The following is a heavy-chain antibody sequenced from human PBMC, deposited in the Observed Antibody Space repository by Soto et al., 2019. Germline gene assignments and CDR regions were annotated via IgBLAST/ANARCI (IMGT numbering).Heavy chain of an antibody. V-gene: IGHV4-59*01. CDR2: IYYSGST. J-gene: IGHJ4*02. D-gene: IGHD4-17*01. Sequence: QVQLQESGPGLVKPSETLSLTCTVSGGSISSYYWSWIRQPPGKGLEWIGYIYYSGSTNYNPSLKSRATISVDTSKNQFSLKLSSVTAADTAVYYCARGVTTLYYFDYWGQGTLVTVSS. CDR1: GGSISSYY. CDR3: ARGVTTLYYFDY.